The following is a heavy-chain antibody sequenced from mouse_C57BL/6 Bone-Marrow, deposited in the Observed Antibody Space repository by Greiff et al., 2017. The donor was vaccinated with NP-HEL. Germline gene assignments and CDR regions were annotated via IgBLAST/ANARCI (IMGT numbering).Heavy chain of an antibody. CDR3: AREGIYDGYLYYFDY. Sequence: LVESGAELARPGASVKLSCKASGYTFTSYGISWVKQRTGQGLEWIGEIYPRSGNTYYNEKFKGKATLTADKSSSTAYMELRSLTSEDSAVYFCAREGIYDGYLYYFDYWGQGTTLTVSS. CDR2: IYPRSGNT. V-gene: IGHV1-81*01. J-gene: IGHJ2*01. D-gene: IGHD2-3*01. CDR1: GYTFTSYG.